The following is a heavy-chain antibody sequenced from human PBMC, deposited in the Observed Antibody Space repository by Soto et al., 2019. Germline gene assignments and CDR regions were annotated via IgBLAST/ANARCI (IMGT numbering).Heavy chain of an antibody. D-gene: IGHD2-2*01. J-gene: IGHJ6*02. CDR3: ARDLSLVVEGYYGMDV. Sequence: ASVKVSCKASGYTFTSYGISWVRQAPGQGLEWMGWISAYNGNTNYAQKLQGRVTMTTDTSTSTAYMELRSLRSDDTAVYYCARDLSLVVEGYYGMDVWGQGTTVTVSS. V-gene: IGHV1-18*01. CDR2: ISAYNGNT. CDR1: GYTFTSYG.